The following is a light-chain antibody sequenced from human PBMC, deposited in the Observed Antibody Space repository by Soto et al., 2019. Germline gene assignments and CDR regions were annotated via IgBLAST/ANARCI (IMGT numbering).Light chain of an antibody. V-gene: IGKV3-20*01. CDR3: QQFNNYPPFT. CDR2: GAS. J-gene: IGKJ3*01. Sequence: EIVLTQSPGTLSLSPGERATLSCRASQSVSNNYLAWYQQKPGQAPRRLIYGASSRATGIPDRFSGSGSGTDFTLTISRLEPEDFAVYYCQQFNNYPPFTFGPGTKVDIK. CDR1: QSVSNNY.